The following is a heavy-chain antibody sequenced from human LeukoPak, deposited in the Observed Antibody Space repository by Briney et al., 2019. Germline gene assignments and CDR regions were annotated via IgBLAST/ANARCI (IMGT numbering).Heavy chain of an antibody. J-gene: IGHJ6*03. CDR2: IKQEGSEE. V-gene: IGHV3-7*01. CDR3: ARSARDYDFWQHLYYYYMDV. Sequence: PGGSLRLSCAASELAFSGYWMSWVRQAPGKGLEWLANIKQEGSEEYYVDCVKGRFIISRDNAKNSLYLQMNSLRAEDTAMYYCARSARDYDFWQHLYYYYMDVWGKGTTVTVSS. CDR1: ELAFSGYW. D-gene: IGHD3-3*01.